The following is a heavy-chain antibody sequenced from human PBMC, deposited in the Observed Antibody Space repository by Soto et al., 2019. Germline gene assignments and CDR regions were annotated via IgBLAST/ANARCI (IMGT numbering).Heavy chain of an antibody. CDR1: GYSFTTYG. CDR3: ARDQGTYSSGPNY. D-gene: IGHD6-25*01. Sequence: ASLKVSCKASGYSFTTYGINWVRQAPGQGLEWMGWISPYNGHTKYVQKLQVRVTMTTDTSTSTAYMELRSLRSDDTAVYYCARDQGTYSSGPNYWGQGTLVTVSS. V-gene: IGHV1-18*01. J-gene: IGHJ4*02. CDR2: ISPYNGHT.